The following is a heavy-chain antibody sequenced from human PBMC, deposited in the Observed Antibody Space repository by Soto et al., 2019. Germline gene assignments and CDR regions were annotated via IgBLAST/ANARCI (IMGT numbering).Heavy chain of an antibody. Sequence: QVQLVQSGAEVKKPGSSVKVSCKASGGSLTNYGVSWVRQAPGQGLEWMGGIIPVFGTANYAQTFQGRVTIAADESKSTVFRDVLSVSSEDTAVYYCARGVSTKLGVTRYSVMDVWGDWAMVIVSS. CDR2: IIPVFGTA. D-gene: IGHD2-15*01. CDR1: GGSLTNYG. V-gene: IGHV1-69*12. J-gene: IGHJ6*04. CDR3: ARGVSTKLGVTRYSVMDV.